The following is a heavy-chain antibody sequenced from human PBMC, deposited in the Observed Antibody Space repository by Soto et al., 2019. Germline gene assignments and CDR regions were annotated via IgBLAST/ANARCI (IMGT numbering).Heavy chain of an antibody. V-gene: IGHV1-46*01. CDR3: ARGPSCGGDCYLFDY. J-gene: IGHJ4*02. CDR2: INPGGGRT. Sequence: XSVKVSCKASGYTFTSYYIHWVRQAPGQGLEWVAMINPGGGRTKNAQMFQGRVTLTRDTSAGTVDMELSSLTSDDTAVYYCARGPSCGGDCYLFDYWGQGSLVTVSS. D-gene: IGHD2-21*02. CDR1: GYTFTSYY.